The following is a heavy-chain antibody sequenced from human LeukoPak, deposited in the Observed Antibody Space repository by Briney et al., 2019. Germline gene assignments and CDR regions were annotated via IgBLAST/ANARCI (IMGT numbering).Heavy chain of an antibody. CDR2: IYSGGST. V-gene: IGHV3-53*01. Sequence: GGSLRLSCAASGFTVSSNYMSWVRQAPGKGLEWVSVIYSGGSTYYADSVKGRFTISRDNSKNTLYLQMNSLRAEDEAVYYCARERPMVRGVTPNYYYGMDVWGQGTTVTVSS. CDR3: ARERPMVRGVTPNYYYGMDV. D-gene: IGHD3-10*01. J-gene: IGHJ6*02. CDR1: GFTVSSNY.